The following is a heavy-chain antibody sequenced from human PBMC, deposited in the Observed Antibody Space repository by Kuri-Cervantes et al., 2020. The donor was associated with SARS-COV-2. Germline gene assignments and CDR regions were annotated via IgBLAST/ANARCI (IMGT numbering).Heavy chain of an antibody. J-gene: IGHJ4*02. CDR1: GYTFNTYG. D-gene: IGHD4-23*01. CDR3: ARSHTLYGGNSSPWDY. CDR2: INTYNGNT. V-gene: IGHV1-18*01. Sequence: ASAKVSCKTSGYTFNTYGVSWVRQAPGRGLQWVGSINTYNGNTNYAQILQGRVTMTTDTSTNTAFMELRGLRSFDTAVYYCARSHTLYGGNSSPWDYWGQGTLVTVSS.